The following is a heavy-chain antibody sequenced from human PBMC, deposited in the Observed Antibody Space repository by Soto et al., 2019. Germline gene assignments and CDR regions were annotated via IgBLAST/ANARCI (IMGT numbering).Heavy chain of an antibody. D-gene: IGHD2-15*01. CDR1: GYTFTNYY. Sequence: ASVKVSCKVSGYTFTNYYMHWVRQAPGQGLEWMGVINPDGGGTTYAQKFQGRVTMTRNTSTSTVYMELSSLRSEDTAVYYCAIKRGYCSGVSCYGFDYWGQGTQVTVSS. V-gene: IGHV1-46*01. CDR2: INPDGGGT. J-gene: IGHJ4*02. CDR3: AIKRGYCSGVSCYGFDY.